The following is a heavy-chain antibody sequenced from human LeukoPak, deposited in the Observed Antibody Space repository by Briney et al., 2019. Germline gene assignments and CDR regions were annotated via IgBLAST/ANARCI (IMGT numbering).Heavy chain of an antibody. V-gene: IGHV4-38-2*02. J-gene: IGHJ5*01. D-gene: IGHD3-10*01. CDR3: ARRPRGVIIKTWFDS. Sequence: SETLSLTCTVSGYSISSGYYWGWIRQPPGKGLEWTGSIDHSGSTYYNPSLKSRITISVDTSKNQFSLKLSSVTAADTAVYYCARRPRGVIIKTWFDSWGQGTLVTVSS. CDR2: IDHSGST. CDR1: GYSISSGYY.